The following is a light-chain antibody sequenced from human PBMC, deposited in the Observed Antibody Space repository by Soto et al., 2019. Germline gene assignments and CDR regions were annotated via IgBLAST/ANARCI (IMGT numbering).Light chain of an antibody. Sequence: DIQMTQSPSTLSGSVGDRVTITCRASQSVSGWLAWYQQKPGEAPKLLIYDASALPRGVPSRFSGSGAGTKFTLTIASLQPDDFATYYCQQYETFSGTFGPGTKVEI. V-gene: IGKV1-5*01. CDR2: DAS. CDR1: QSVSGW. J-gene: IGKJ1*01. CDR3: QQYETFSGT.